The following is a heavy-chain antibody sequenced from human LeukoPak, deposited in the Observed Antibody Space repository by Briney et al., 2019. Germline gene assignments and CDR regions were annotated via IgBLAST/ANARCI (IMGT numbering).Heavy chain of an antibody. V-gene: IGHV4-38-2*02. CDR1: GYSISSGYY. D-gene: IGHD1-26*01. CDR3: ARDGQVGATPYGAFDI. Sequence: PSETLSLTCTVSGYSISSGYYWGWIRQPPGKGLEWIGSIYHSGSTYYNPSLKSRVTISVDTSKNQFSLKLSSVTAADTAVYYCARDGQVGATPYGAFDIWGQGTMVTVSS. J-gene: IGHJ3*02. CDR2: IYHSGST.